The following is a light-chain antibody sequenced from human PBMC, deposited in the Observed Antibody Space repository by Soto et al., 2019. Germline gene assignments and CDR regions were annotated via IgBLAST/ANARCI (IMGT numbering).Light chain of an antibody. CDR1: QSVRSN. CDR3: QEYNTWPWK. Sequence: EIVMTPSPVTLSVSPLGIANLSFRASQSVRSNLAWYQQKPGQAPRLLMYDASTRATGIPARFTGSGSGTEFILTITSLQSEDSAVYYCQEYNTWPWKFGQGTKVDIK. J-gene: IGKJ1*01. V-gene: IGKV3-15*01. CDR2: DAS.